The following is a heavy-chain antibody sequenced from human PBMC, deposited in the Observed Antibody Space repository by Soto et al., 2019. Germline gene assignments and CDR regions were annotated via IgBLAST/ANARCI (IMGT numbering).Heavy chain of an antibody. D-gene: IGHD5-18*01. CDR3: ARVPTYSQDSIGYPPFHP. V-gene: IGHV4-31*03. CDR2: IHYRGGATYSP. J-gene: IGHJ5*02. Sequence: SETLSLSCSVSGASIISDGYYWTWIRQHPVRGLEWLGYIHYRGGATYSPSYNPSLQSRIAISVETSKRLFSLKLTSVTAADTAVYYCARVPTYSQDSIGYPPFHPWGQGTLVTVS. CDR1: GASIISDGYY.